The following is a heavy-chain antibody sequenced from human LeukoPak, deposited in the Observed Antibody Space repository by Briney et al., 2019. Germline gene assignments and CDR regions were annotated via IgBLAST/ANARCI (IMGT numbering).Heavy chain of an antibody. CDR2: ISSSGSTI. CDR1: GFTFSSYE. V-gene: IGHV3-48*03. J-gene: IGHJ6*04. Sequence: GGSLRLSCAASGFTFSSYEMNWVRQAPGKGLDWVSYISSSGSTIYYADSVKGRFTISRDNAKNSLYLQMNSLRAEDTAVYYCAELGITMIGGVWGKGTTVTISS. CDR3: AELGITMIGGV. D-gene: IGHD3-10*02.